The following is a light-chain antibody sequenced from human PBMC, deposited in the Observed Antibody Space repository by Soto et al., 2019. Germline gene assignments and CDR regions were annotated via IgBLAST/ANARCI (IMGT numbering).Light chain of an antibody. Sequence: QAVVTQEPSLTVSPGGTVTLTCGSSTGAVTSGHYPYWFQQKPGQAPRTLIYDTSNKHSWTPARFSGSLLGGKAALTLSGAQPEDEAEYYCLLAYSGAQAVFGGVTKLTVL. CDR3: LLAYSGAQAV. J-gene: IGLJ2*01. CDR2: DTS. CDR1: TGAVTSGHY. V-gene: IGLV7-46*01.